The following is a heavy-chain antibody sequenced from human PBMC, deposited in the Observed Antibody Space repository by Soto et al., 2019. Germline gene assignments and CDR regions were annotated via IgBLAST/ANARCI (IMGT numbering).Heavy chain of an antibody. CDR3: ARDGYGDYEDYYFDY. J-gene: IGHJ4*02. D-gene: IGHD4-17*01. Sequence: QVQLVESGGGVVQPGRSLRLSCAASGFTFSSYGMHWVRQAPGKGLEWVAVIWYDGSNKYYADSVKGRFTISRDNSKNTRYLQMNSLRAEDTAVYYCARDGYGDYEDYYFDYWGQGTLVTVSS. V-gene: IGHV3-33*01. CDR2: IWYDGSNK. CDR1: GFTFSSYG.